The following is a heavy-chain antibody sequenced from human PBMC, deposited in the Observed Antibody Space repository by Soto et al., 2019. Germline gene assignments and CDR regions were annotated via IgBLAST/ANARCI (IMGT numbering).Heavy chain of an antibody. V-gene: IGHV3-23*01. CDR2: ISSSGGSS. CDR1: GFSFTSYA. Sequence: EVHLLESGGGLVQPGGSLRLSCAASGFSFTSYAMMWVRQAPAKGLEWVSVISSSGGSSYFADSVKGRFTISRDNSKNMLYLEMNSLRAEDTAIYFCAKGSIEYSASIDNWGQGTLVIVSS. D-gene: IGHD5-12*01. J-gene: IGHJ4*02. CDR3: AKGSIEYSASIDN.